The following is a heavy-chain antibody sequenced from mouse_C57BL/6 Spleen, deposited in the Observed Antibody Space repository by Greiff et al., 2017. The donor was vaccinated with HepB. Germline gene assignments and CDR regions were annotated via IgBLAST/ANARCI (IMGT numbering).Heavy chain of an antibody. CDR2: ISGGGGNT. J-gene: IGHJ3*01. CDR1: GFTFSSYT. V-gene: IGHV5-9*01. Sequence: EVQLVESGGGLVKPGGSLKLSCAASGFTFSSYTMSWVRQTPEKRLEWVATISGGGGNTYYPDSVKGRFTISRDNAKNNLYLQMSSLRSEDKALYYCARHGDYYGSSYFAYWGQGTLVTVSA. D-gene: IGHD1-1*01. CDR3: ARHGDYYGSSYFAY.